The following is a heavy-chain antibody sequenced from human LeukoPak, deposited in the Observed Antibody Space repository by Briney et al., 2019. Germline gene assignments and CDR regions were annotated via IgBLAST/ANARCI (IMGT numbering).Heavy chain of an antibody. J-gene: IGHJ5*02. CDR3: ARGPRITIFGVIKNWFDP. CDR2: INTNTGNP. D-gene: IGHD3-3*01. CDR1: VYTFTSYA. V-gene: IGHV7-4-1*01. Sequence: GASVKVSCKASVYTFTSYAMNWVRQAPGQGLEWMGWINTNTGNPTYAQGFTGRFVFSLDTSVSTAYLQICSLKAEDTAVYYCARGPRITIFGVIKNWFDPWGQGTLVTVSS.